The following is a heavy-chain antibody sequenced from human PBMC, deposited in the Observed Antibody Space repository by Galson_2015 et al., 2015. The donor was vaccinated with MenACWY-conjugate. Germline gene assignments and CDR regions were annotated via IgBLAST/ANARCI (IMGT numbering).Heavy chain of an antibody. V-gene: IGHV5-51*01. J-gene: IGHJ4*02. CDR1: GYSFNTYW. CDR3: ARNRDGDY. CDR2: IYPGDSDT. D-gene: IGHD2/OR15-2a*01. Sequence: QSGAEVKKPGESLQISCKASGYSFNTYWIGWVRQMPGKGLEWMGIIYPGDSDTRYSPSFQGQVTISAVNSISTAYLQWSSLKASDSAMYYCARNRDGDYWGQGTLAPVSS.